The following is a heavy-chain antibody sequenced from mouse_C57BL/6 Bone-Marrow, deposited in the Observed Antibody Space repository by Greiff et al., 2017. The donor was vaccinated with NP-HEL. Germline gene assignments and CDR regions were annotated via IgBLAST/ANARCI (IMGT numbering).Heavy chain of an antibody. Sequence: EVKLMESGAELVKPGASVKLSCTASGFNIKDYYMHWVKQRTEQGLEWIGGIDPEDGETKYAPKFQGKATITADTSSTTAYLQLSSLTSEDTAVYYCARGVWLYAMDYWGQGTSVTVSS. CDR2: IDPEDGET. V-gene: IGHV14-2*01. CDR3: ARGVWLYAMDY. J-gene: IGHJ4*01. CDR1: GFNIKDYY.